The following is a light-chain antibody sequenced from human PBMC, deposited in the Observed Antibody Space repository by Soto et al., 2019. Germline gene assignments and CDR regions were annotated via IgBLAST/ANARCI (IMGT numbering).Light chain of an antibody. CDR3: QQYGSSPWT. V-gene: IGKV3-20*01. J-gene: IGKJ1*01. Sequence: EIVLTQSPGTLSLSPGERVTLSCRASQSVGSSYLAWYQQKPGQAPRLLIYDASSRATGIPDRFSGGASGTDFTLTISRLEPEDFAVYYCQQYGSSPWTFGQGTKVEIK. CDR1: QSVGSSY. CDR2: DAS.